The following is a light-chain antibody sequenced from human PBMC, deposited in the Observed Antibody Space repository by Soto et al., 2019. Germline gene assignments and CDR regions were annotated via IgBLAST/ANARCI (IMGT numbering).Light chain of an antibody. Sequence: QSALTQPASVSGSPGQSITISCTGTSSDVGGYNYVSWYQQHPGKAPKLMIYDVSNRPSGVPDRFSGSKSGNTASLTISGLQAEDEADYYCCSYAGSYTLFGGGTKVTVL. CDR3: CSYAGSYTL. CDR2: DVS. V-gene: IGLV2-11*01. CDR1: SSDVGGYNY. J-gene: IGLJ2*01.